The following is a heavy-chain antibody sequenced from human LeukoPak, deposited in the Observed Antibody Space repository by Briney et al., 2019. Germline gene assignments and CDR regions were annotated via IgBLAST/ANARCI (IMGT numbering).Heavy chain of an antibody. D-gene: IGHD6-13*01. J-gene: IGHJ4*02. CDR1: GFTFSSYG. CDR3: ARDPYSSSWYGDYYFDY. CDR2: IWYDGSNK. V-gene: IGHV3-33*01. Sequence: QSGRSLRLSCAASGFTFSSYGMHCVRQAPGKGLEWVAVIWYDGSNKYYADSVKGRFTISRDNSKNTLYLQMNSLRAEDTAVYYCARDPYSSSWYGDYYFDYWGQGTLVTVSS.